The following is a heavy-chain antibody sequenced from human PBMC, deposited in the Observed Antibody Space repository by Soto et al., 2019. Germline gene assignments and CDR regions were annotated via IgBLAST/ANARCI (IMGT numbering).Heavy chain of an antibody. CDR1: GGSVSSNIQY. V-gene: IGHV4-61*01. Sequence: QVQLQESGPGLVKPSETLSLTCTVSGGSVSSNIQYWSWIRQPPWKGLEWSGYIYYAGTTSYNVSLKSRVSFSVDTSKIQFSLKLTSITAADTAVYYCARAHMTDYINAVVASKWFDPWCRGTLVTVS. CDR3: ARAHMTDYINAVVASKWFDP. CDR2: IYYAGTT. D-gene: IGHD3-9*01. J-gene: IGHJ5*02.